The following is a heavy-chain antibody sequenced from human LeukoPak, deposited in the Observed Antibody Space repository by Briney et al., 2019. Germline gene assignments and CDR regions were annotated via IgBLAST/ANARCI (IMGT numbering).Heavy chain of an antibody. D-gene: IGHD2-2*01. CDR3: ARYNYCSSTSCYYYYYYMDV. CDR1: GGSISSYY. Sequence: PSETLSLTCTVSGGSISSYYWSWIRQPPGKGLEWIGYIYYSGSTNYNPSLKSRVTLSVDTSKNQFSLKLSSVTAADTAVYYCARYNYCSSTSCYYYYYYMDVWGKGTTVTVSS. CDR2: IYYSGST. V-gene: IGHV4-59*01. J-gene: IGHJ6*03.